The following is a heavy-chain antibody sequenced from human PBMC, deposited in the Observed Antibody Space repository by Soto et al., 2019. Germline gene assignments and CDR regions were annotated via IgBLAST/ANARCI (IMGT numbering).Heavy chain of an antibody. Sequence: EVQLVESGGGLVQPGGSLRLSCAASGFTFSSYSMNWVRQPPGKGLEWVSYITSGRNTKHYADSVKGRFTISRDNAKNSLYLQMNSLRADDTAVYYCAIDPHSLDYWVQGILVTVSS. D-gene: IGHD2-15*01. CDR2: ITSGRNTK. J-gene: IGHJ4*02. CDR3: AIDPHSLDY. CDR1: GFTFSSYS. V-gene: IGHV3-48*04.